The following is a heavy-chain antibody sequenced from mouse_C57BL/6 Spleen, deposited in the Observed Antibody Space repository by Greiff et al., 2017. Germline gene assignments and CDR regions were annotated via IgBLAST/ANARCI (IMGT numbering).Heavy chain of an antibody. V-gene: IGHV1-55*01. J-gene: IGHJ3*01. CDR2: IYPGSGST. CDR3: ARRDDYGPVAY. CDR1: GYTFTSYW. Sequence: VKPGASVKMSCKASGYTFTSYWITWVKQRPGQGLEWIGDIYPGSGSTNYNEKFKSKATLTVDTSSSTAYMQLSSLTSEDSAVYYCARRDDYGPVAYWGQGTLVTVSA. D-gene: IGHD2-4*01.